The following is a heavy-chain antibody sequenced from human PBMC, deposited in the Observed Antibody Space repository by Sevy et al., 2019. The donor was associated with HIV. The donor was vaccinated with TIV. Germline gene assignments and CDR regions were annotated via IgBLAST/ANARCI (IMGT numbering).Heavy chain of an antibody. J-gene: IGHJ6*02. V-gene: IGHV4-59*01. CDR1: GGSISSYY. CDR3: ARDQGYSSSSGYYYYGLDV. Sequence: SETLSLTCTVSGGSISSYYWNWIRQPPGKGLEWIGYIYYSGSTSSKPSLRSRVSMSVDTSKKQIFLQLSSVTAADTAVYYCARDQGYSSSSGYYYYGLDVWGQGTTVTVSS. CDR2: IYYSGST. D-gene: IGHD6-6*01.